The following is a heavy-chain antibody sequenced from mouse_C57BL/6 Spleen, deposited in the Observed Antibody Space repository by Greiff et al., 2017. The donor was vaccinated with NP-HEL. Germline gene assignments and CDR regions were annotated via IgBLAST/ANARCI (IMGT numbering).Heavy chain of an antibody. CDR1: GYTFTSYG. CDR2: IYIGNGYT. J-gene: IGHJ1*03. D-gene: IGHD1-1*01. CDR3: ARAPVYYGSSYWYFDV. V-gene: IGHV1-58*01. Sequence: VQLQQSGAELVRPGSSVKMSCKTSGYTFTSYGINWVKQRPGQGLEWIGYIYIGNGYTEYNEKFKGKATLTSDTSSSTAYMQLSSLTSEDSAIYFCARAPVYYGSSYWYFDVWGTGTTVTVSS.